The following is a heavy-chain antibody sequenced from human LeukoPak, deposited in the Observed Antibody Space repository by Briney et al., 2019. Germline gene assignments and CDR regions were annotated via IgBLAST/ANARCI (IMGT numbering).Heavy chain of an antibody. CDR3: ARAPCGGSRYSRRNWFDP. CDR2: INPNSGGT. D-gene: IGHD2-15*01. V-gene: IGHV1-2*02. CDR1: GYTFTGCY. J-gene: IGHJ5*02. Sequence: ASVKVSCKASGYTFTGCYMHWVRQAPGQGLEWMGWINPNSGGTNYAQKFQGRVTMTRDTSISTAYMELSRLRSDDTAVYYCARAPCGGSRYSRRNWFDPWGQGTLVTVSS.